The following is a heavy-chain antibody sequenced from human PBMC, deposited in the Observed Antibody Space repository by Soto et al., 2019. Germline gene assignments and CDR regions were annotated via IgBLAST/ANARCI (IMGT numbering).Heavy chain of an antibody. CDR2: IYYSGST. CDR1: GGSISSYY. V-gene: IGHV4-59*01. J-gene: IGHJ5*02. D-gene: IGHD3-10*01. Sequence: SETLSLTCTVSGGSISSYYWSWIRQPPGKGLEWIGYIYYSGSTNYDPSLKSRVTISVDTSKNQFSLKLSSVTAADTAVYYCAREVRIYYYGSVEVRDNWFDPWGHGTLVTVSS. CDR3: AREVRIYYYGSVEVRDNWFDP.